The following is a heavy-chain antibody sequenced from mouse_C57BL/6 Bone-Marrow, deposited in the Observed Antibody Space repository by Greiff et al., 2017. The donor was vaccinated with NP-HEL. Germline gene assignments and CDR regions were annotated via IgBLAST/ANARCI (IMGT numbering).Heavy chain of an antibody. Sequence: QVQLKQSGPGLVQPSQSLSITCTVSGFSLTSYGVHWVRQPPGKGLEWLGVIWSGGSTDYNAAFISRLCLSKDNSKSQVFFKMNSLQADDTAIYYCANLVYYGSSYDAMDYWGQGTSVTVSS. J-gene: IGHJ4*01. CDR2: IWSGGST. CDR3: ANLVYYGSSYDAMDY. V-gene: IGHV2-4*01. CDR1: GFSLTSYG. D-gene: IGHD1-1*01.